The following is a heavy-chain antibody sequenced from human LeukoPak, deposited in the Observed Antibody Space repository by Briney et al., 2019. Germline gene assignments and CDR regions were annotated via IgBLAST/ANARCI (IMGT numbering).Heavy chain of an antibody. Sequence: GGSLRLSCAASGFTVSSNYMSWVRQAPGKGLEWVSLIYSGGSTYYADSVNGRVTIYRDNSKNTLYLQMNSLRAEDTAVYYCAKGSSGYKAYFDYWGQGTLVTVSS. CDR1: GFTVSSNY. D-gene: IGHD3-22*01. V-gene: IGHV3-53*01. CDR3: AKGSSGYKAYFDY. CDR2: IYSGGST. J-gene: IGHJ4*02.